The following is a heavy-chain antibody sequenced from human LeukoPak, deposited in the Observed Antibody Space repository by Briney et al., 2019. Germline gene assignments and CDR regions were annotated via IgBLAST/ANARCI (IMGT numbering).Heavy chain of an antibody. V-gene: IGHV3-23*01. J-gene: IGHJ4*02. CDR1: GFTFSSYA. CDR3: ARGSPVASGRYSIYSF. D-gene: IGHD3-10*01. Sequence: GGSLRLSCAASGFTFSSYAMSWVRQAPGRGLEWVSAISGSGGSTYYADSVKGRFTISRDNSKNTLYLQMNSLRAEDTAVYYCARGSPVASGRYSIYSFWGQGTLVTVSP. CDR2: ISGSGGST.